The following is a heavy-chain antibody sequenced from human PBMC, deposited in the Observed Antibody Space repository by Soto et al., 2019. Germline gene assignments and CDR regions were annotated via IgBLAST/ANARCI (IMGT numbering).Heavy chain of an antibody. CDR2: INSGGGST. J-gene: IGHJ4*02. V-gene: IGHV1-46*03. CDR3: VRAEEWLSSGYYFDY. CDR1: GYAFGIYY. Sequence: SVNVSWKAAGYAFGIYYLHWGRQAPGQGLEWMGVINSGGGSTSYAQKFQGRVTMTRDTSTSTVYMELSSLRPEDTAVYYCVRAEEWLSSGYYFDYWGQGALVTVSS. D-gene: IGHD3-3*01.